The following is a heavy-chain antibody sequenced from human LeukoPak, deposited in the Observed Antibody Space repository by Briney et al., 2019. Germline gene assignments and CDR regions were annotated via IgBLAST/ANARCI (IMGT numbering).Heavy chain of an antibody. Sequence: GGSLRLSCAASGFTISGFWMHWVRQVPGEGLVWVARMNSAGTTINYADSVKGRFTISRDNVRNTLHLQMNNLSLEDTAVFFCISEVQVRASASLGLWGRGTLVTVS. J-gene: IGHJ4*01. CDR3: ISEVQVRASASLGL. D-gene: IGHD5/OR15-5a*01. V-gene: IGHV3-74*01. CDR1: GFTISGFW. CDR2: MNSAGTTI.